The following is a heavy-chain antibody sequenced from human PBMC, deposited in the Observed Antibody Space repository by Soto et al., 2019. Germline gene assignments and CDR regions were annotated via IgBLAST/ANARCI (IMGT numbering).Heavy chain of an antibody. D-gene: IGHD4-4*01. Sequence: QVQLVQSGAEVKKPGASVKVSCKASGYTFTSYGISWVRQAPGQGLEWMGWISAYNGNTNYAQKLQGRVTMTTDTSTRPAYMELRSLRSDDTAVYYCASRPYSNHPYYGMDGWGQGTKVTVSS. CDR3: ASRPYSNHPYYGMDG. V-gene: IGHV1-18*01. J-gene: IGHJ6*02. CDR2: ISAYNGNT. CDR1: GYTFTSYG.